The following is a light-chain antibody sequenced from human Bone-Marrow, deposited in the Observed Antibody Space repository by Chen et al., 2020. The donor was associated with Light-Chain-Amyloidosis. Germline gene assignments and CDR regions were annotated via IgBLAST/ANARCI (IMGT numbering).Light chain of an antibody. CDR2: WAS. J-gene: IGKJ3*01. CDR1: QSVLYNSDNKND. V-gene: IGKV4-1*01. Sequence: DIVVTQSPDSLVVSLGERATINCKSSQSVLYNSDNKNDLAWYQQKPGQPPKLLIYWASFRESGVPDRFSGSGTGTDFTLTISRLQAEDVAVYYCQQYYGTPFTFGPGTKVNV. CDR3: QQYYGTPFT.